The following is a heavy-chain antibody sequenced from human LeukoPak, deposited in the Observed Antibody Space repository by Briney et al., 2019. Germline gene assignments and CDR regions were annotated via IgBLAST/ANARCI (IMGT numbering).Heavy chain of an antibody. V-gene: IGHV3-30*18. CDR2: ISYDGSNK. Sequence: PGGSLRLSCAASGFTFSSYGMHWVRQAPGKGLEWVAVISYDGSNKYYADSVKGRFTISRDNSKNTLYLQMNSLRAGDTAVYYCAKAWGIYAYYYYYMDVWGKGTTVTVSS. J-gene: IGHJ6*03. CDR1: GFTFSSYG. D-gene: IGHD3-16*01. CDR3: AKAWGIYAYYYYYMDV.